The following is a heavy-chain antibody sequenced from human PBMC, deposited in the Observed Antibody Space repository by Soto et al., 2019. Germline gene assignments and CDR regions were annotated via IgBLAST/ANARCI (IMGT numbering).Heavy chain of an antibody. D-gene: IGHD6-6*01. CDR1: GFTFSSYA. Sequence: GWSLRLSCAASGFTFSSYAMSWVRQAPGKGLEWVSAISGSGGSTYYADSVKGRFTISRDNSKNTLYLQMNSLRAEDTAVYYCARHASIADRPHSYCYYGMDVWGQGTTVTVSS. V-gene: IGHV3-23*01. CDR2: ISGSGGST. J-gene: IGHJ6*02. CDR3: ARHASIADRPHSYCYYGMDV.